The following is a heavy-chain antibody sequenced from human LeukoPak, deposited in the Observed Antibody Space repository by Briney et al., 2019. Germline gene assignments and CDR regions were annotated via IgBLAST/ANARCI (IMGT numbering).Heavy chain of an antibody. D-gene: IGHD2-21*02. CDR2: IYSGGST. CDR1: GFTVSSDY. V-gene: IGHV3-66*02. CDR3: ARDGGDDYYYYGMHV. J-gene: IGHJ6*02. Sequence: GGSLRVSCAASGFTVSSDYMGCVRQAPGKGLEWVSVIYSGGSTYYADSVKGRFTISRYNSKNTLYLQMNSLRAEDTAVYYCARDGGDDYYYYGMHVWGQGTTVTVSS.